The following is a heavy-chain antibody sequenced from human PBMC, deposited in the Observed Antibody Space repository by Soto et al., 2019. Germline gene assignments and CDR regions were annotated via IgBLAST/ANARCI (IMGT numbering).Heavy chain of an antibody. CDR1: GCTFRSYG. J-gene: IGHJ3*02. CDR2: ISYDGSNK. D-gene: IGHD3-22*01. Sequence: GGSLRLSCAASGCTFRSYGTDWVRQAPGKGLEWVAVISYDGSNKYYADSVKGRFTISRDNSKNTLYLQMNSLRAEDTAVYYCAKDSGPLDDSSGYDAFDIWGQGT. CDR3: AKDSGPLDDSSGYDAFDI. V-gene: IGHV3-30*18.